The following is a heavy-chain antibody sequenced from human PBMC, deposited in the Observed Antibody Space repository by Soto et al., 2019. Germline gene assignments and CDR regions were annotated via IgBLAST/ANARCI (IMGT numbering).Heavy chain of an antibody. CDR3: ARDSYNFDD. Sequence: PSETLSLTCTVSGGSIRSYYWSWIRQPPGKGLEWIGYIYYSGSTDYNPSLKSRVTISVDTSKNQFSLKLRSVTAADTAVYYCARDSYNFDDWGQGSLVTSPQ. V-gene: IGHV4-59*01. J-gene: IGHJ4*02. D-gene: IGHD5-18*01. CDR2: IYYSGST. CDR1: GGSIRSYY.